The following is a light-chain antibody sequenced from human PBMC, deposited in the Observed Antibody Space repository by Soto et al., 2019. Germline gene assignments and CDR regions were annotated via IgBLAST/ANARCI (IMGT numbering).Light chain of an antibody. Sequence: QSALTQPRSVSGSPGQSVTISCTGTSSDVGGYNYVSWYQQHPGKAPKLIIYAVSGRPSGVPDRFSGSKSGNTASLTISGLQADDEADYYCCSYAGYYTLVFGGGTKVTV. V-gene: IGLV2-11*01. CDR1: SSDVGGYNY. J-gene: IGLJ2*01. CDR3: CSYAGYYTLV. CDR2: AVS.